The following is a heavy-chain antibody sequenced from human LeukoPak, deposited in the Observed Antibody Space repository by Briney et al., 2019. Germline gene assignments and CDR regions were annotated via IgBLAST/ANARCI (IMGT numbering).Heavy chain of an antibody. CDR3: ARDTHRTSDAFDI. Sequence: GASVKVSCKASGYTFSSYGIGWVRQAPGQGLEWMGWISGYNGNTNYAEKLQGRVTMTTDTSTSTVYMELRSLRSADTAVYYCARDTHRTSDAFDIWGQGTMVTVSS. J-gene: IGHJ3*02. CDR1: GYTFSSYG. V-gene: IGHV1-18*01. CDR2: ISGYNGNT.